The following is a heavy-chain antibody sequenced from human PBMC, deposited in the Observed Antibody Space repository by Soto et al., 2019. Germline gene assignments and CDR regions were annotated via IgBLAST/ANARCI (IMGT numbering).Heavy chain of an antibody. CDR1: GGSISSYY. D-gene: IGHD3-10*01. V-gene: IGHV4-59*01. CDR2: IYYSGST. Sequence: ETLSLTCTVSGGSISSYYWIWIRQPPGKGLEWIGYIYYSGSTNYNPSLKSRVTISVDTSKNQFSLKLSSVTAADTAVYYCARDLAGSAFWDYWGQGTLVTVSS. CDR3: ARDLAGSAFWDY. J-gene: IGHJ4*02.